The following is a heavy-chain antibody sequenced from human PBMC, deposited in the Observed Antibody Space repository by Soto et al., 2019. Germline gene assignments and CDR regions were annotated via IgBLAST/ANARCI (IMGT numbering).Heavy chain of an antibody. Sequence: EVHVLESGGGLVQPGGSLRLSCVVSGISFSSEGMTWVRQARGRGLEWVSAISASGVSTYFADSVKGRFIISRDNSKNTLFLQMNSLRPDDTAVYYCARGGSGYTWFNEFWGQGTLVTVSS. CDR2: ISASGVST. J-gene: IGHJ4*02. CDR3: ARGGSGYTWFNEF. V-gene: IGHV3-23*01. D-gene: IGHD3-22*01. CDR1: GISFSSEG.